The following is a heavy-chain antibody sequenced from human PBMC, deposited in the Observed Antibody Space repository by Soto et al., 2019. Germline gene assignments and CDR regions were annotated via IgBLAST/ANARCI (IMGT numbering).Heavy chain of an antibody. CDR2: IYYLGST. D-gene: IGHD3-10*01. CDR1: GASMSEYF. Sequence: PSETLSLTCTVSGASMSEYFWSWIRQSPGKGLEWIGYIYYLGSTDYNPSLKSRVTISVNTSKRQFSLRLTSVTAADTAVYYCERDGYDGSGSPYPDFWGPGTQVTVSS. J-gene: IGHJ4*02. V-gene: IGHV4-59*01. CDR3: ERDGYDGSGSPYPDF.